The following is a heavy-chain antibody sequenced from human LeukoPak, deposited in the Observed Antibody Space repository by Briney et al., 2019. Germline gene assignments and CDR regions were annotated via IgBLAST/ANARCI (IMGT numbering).Heavy chain of an antibody. V-gene: IGHV3-30*18. CDR1: GFTFSNYG. Sequence: GGSLRLSCAVSGFTFSNYGMQGVGQAPGKGLEGGAVVSYDGSTKYYEDYVKVGFTTYRDNSKNTLYLQMASLRPADTAVYYCAKEFGGYAYGAFFDHWGQGTLVTVSS. CDR2: VSYDGSTK. CDR3: AKEFGGYAYGAFFDH. J-gene: IGHJ4*02. D-gene: IGHD5-18*01.